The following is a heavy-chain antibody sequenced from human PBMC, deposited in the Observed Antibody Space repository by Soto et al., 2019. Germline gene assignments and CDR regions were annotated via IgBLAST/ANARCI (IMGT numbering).Heavy chain of an antibody. V-gene: IGHV3-23*01. CDR3: AQDLGRDY. Sequence: EVQLLESGGGLVQPGGSLRRSCAASGFTFHIYDMTCVRQAPGKGLEWVSAIRDSGDRTYYADSVKGRFTISRDNSNNTLHLNMNRLRVEDTAVYYCAQDLGRDYWGQGTLVTVS. D-gene: IGHD7-27*01. CDR2: IRDSGDRT. CDR1: GFTFHIYD. J-gene: IGHJ4*02.